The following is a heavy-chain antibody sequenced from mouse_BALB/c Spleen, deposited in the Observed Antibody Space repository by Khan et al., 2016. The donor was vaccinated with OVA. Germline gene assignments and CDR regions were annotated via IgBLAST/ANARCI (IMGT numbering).Heavy chain of an antibody. V-gene: IGHV3-2*02. D-gene: IGHD1-1*01. J-gene: IGHJ2*01. CDR1: GYSITSDYA. CDR3: ARVYGGDFGY. Sequence: QLEESGPGLVKPSQSLSLTCTVTGYSITSDYAWNWIRQFPGNKLEWMGFISYSGNTNYNPSLKSRISITRDTSKNQFFLQLNSVTTEDTATYYCARVYGGDFGYWGPGTTLTVSS. CDR2: ISYSGNT.